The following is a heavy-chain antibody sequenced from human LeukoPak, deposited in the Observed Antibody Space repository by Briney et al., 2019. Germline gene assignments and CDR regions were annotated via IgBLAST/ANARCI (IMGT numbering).Heavy chain of an antibody. CDR1: GFTFSSYA. J-gene: IGHJ6*02. CDR3: AKSPGFQDYYYYGMDV. Sequence: GGSLRLSCAASGFTFSSYAMSWVRQAPGKGLEWVSAISGSGGSTYYADSVKGRFTISRDNSKSTLYLQMNSLRAEDTAVYYCAKSPGFQDYYYYGMDVWGQGTTVTVS. V-gene: IGHV3-23*01. D-gene: IGHD2/OR15-2a*01. CDR2: ISGSGGST.